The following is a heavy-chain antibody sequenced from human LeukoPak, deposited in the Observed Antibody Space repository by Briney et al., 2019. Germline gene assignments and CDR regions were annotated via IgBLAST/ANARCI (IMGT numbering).Heavy chain of an antibody. V-gene: IGHV4-34*01. D-gene: IGHD3-22*01. CDR3: ARAPGYVSSGYYLHYSDL. CDR2: INHSGST. Sequence: SETLSLTCAVYGGSFSGYYWSWIRQPPGKELEWIGEINHSGSTNYNPSLKSRVTISVDTSKNQFSLKLSSVTAADTAVYYCARAPGYVSSGYYLHYSDLWGRGTLVTVSS. J-gene: IGHJ2*01. CDR1: GGSFSGYY.